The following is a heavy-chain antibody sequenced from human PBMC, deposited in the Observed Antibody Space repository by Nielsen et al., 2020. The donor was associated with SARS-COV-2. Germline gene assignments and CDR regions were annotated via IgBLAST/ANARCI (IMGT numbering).Heavy chain of an antibody. CDR3: ARDPPRTAAAGIKWYYYYMDV. CDR1: GFTFSSYS. J-gene: IGHJ6*03. CDR2: ISSSSSTI. V-gene: IGHV3-48*04. Sequence: GESLKISCAASGFTFSSYSINWVRQAPGKGLEWVSYISSSSSTIYYADSVKGRFTISRDNAKNSLYLQMNSLRAEDTAVYYCARDPPRTAAAGIKWYYYYMDVWGKGTTVTVSS. D-gene: IGHD6-13*01.